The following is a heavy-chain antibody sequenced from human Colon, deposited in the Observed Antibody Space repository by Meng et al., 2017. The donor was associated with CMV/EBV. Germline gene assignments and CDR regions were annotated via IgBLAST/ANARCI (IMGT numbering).Heavy chain of an antibody. V-gene: IGHV3-7*01. CDR3: VGGDGLVVTRRTYLYDS. D-gene: IGHD4-23*01. CDR1: GFTFSNYW. Sequence: GESLKISCATSGFTFSNYWMTWVRQAPGKGLEWVANIQYDGSGRYYVDSVRGRFTISRDNAKDSVSLQMNNLSTEDTAVYYCVGGDGLVVTRRTYLYDSWGQETLVTVSS. CDR2: IQYDGSGR. J-gene: IGHJ4*02.